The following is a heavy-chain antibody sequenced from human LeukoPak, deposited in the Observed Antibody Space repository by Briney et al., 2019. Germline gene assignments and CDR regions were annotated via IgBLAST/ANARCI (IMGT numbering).Heavy chain of an antibody. Sequence: PSETLSLTCTVSGVSISSGDYYWSWIRQPPGKGLEWIGYIYYSGSTYYNPSLKSRVTISVDTSKNQFSLKLSSVTAADTAVYYCARVESEIAPSHPYNWLDPWGQGTLVTVSS. CDR2: IYYSGST. CDR3: ARVESEIAPSHPYNWLDP. D-gene: IGHD6-13*01. J-gene: IGHJ5*02. V-gene: IGHV4-30-4*01. CDR1: GVSISSGDYY.